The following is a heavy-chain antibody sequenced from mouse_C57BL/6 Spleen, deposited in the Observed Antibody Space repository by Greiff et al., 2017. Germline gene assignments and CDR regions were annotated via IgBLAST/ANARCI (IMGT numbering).Heavy chain of an antibody. J-gene: IGHJ4*01. V-gene: IGHV5-6*01. Sequence: EVQGVESGGDLVKPGGSLKLSCAVSGFTFSSYGMSWVRQTPDKRLEWVATISSGGSYTYYPDSVKGRFTIPRANAKNTLYLQMSSLKSEDTAMYYFARQGLQRDAMDYWGQGTSVTVSS. CDR3: ARQGLQRDAMDY. D-gene: IGHD2-2*01. CDR2: ISSGGSYT. CDR1: GFTFSSYG.